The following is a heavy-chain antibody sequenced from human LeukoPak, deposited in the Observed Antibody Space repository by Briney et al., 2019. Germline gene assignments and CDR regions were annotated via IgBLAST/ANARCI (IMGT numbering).Heavy chain of an antibody. CDR2: ISYDGSNK. V-gene: IGHV3-30*04. J-gene: IGHJ6*02. Sequence: GGSLRLSCAASGFTFSGYAMHWVRQAPGKGLEWVAVISYDGSNKYYADSVKGRFTISRDNSKNTLYLQMNSLRAEDTAVYYCARDKIGYCSGGSCYSLPPDYGMDVWGQGTTVTVSS. D-gene: IGHD2-15*01. CDR3: ARDKIGYCSGGSCYSLPPDYGMDV. CDR1: GFTFSGYA.